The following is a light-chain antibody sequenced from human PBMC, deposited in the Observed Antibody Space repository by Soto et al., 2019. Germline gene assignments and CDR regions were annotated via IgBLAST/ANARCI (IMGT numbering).Light chain of an antibody. CDR1: QSISSW. J-gene: IGKJ1*01. CDR2: KAS. Sequence: DIQMTQSPSTLSASVGDRVTIICRASQSISSWLAWYQQKPGKAPKLLISKASNLDSGVPSRFSGSGSGTEFNLTISSLQPEDFATYYCQQYNSFIWTFGRGTKVVIK. V-gene: IGKV1-5*03. CDR3: QQYNSFIWT.